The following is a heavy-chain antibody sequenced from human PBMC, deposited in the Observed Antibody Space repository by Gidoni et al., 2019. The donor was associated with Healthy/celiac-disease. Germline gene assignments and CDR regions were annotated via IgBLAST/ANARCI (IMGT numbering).Heavy chain of an antibody. J-gene: IGHJ6*03. Sequence: QVQLQQWGAGLLKPSETLSLTCAVYGGSFRGYYCSWSRQPPGKGLEWIGEINHSGSTNYNPSLKSRVTISVDTSKNQFSLKLSSVTAADTAVYYCARGRLTGTRGFYYYYYYMDVWGKGTTVTVSS. V-gene: IGHV4-34*01. CDR3: ARGRLTGTRGFYYYYYYMDV. CDR1: GGSFRGYY. D-gene: IGHD1-1*01. CDR2: INHSGST.